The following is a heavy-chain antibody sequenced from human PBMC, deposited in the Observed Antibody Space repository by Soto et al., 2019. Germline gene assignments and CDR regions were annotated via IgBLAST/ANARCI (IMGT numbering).Heavy chain of an antibody. V-gene: IGHV3-48*01. Sequence: GSLRLSCAASGFTFSSYSMNWVRQAPGKGLEWVSYISSSSSTIYYADSVKGRFTISRDNAKNSLYLQMNSLRAEDTAVYYCAREEYSGYAPFDYWGQGTLVTVSS. D-gene: IGHD5-12*01. CDR3: AREEYSGYAPFDY. CDR1: GFTFSSYS. CDR2: ISSSSSTI. J-gene: IGHJ4*02.